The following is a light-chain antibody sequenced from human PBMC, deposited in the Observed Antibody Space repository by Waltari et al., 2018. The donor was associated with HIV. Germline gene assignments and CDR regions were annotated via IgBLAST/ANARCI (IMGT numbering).Light chain of an antibody. V-gene: IGLV1-44*01. CDR3: AVWDGSLSAYV. CDR2: VNN. CDR1: PSNIGRFN. J-gene: IGLJ1*01. Sequence: QSVLTQPPSASGAPGQRVTISCSGSPSNIGRFNVQWYQQLPETAPKLLIHVNNSRPSGVPDRFSGSKSGTSASLAISGLQSEDEADYYCAVWDGSLSAYVFGPGTKVTV.